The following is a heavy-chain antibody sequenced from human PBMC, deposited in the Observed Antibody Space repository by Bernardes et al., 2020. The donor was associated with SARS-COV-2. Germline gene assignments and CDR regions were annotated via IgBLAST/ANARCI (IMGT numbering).Heavy chain of an antibody. Sequence: SETLSLTCSVSGYSINSASYRWVWLRQAPGKGLEWIGSLSDGGNTYYTSSLRRRVTMSADTSNTQFSLRLTSVTAADTAVYFCAKFKVLRHVDWYLSWLEYYSVSWGQGTLVTVSS. J-gene: IGHJ4*02. CDR2: LSDGGNT. V-gene: IGHV4-39*01. CDR3: AKFKVLRHVDWYLSWLEYYSVS. D-gene: IGHD3-9*01. CDR1: GYSINSASYR.